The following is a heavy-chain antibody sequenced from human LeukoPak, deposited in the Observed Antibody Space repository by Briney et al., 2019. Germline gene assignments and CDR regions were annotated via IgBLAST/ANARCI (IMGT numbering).Heavy chain of an antibody. J-gene: IGHJ4*02. CDR2: ISWNSGSI. D-gene: IGHD4-17*01. V-gene: IGHV3-9*01. CDR1: GFTFDDYA. Sequence: PGGSLRLSCAASGFTFDDYAMHWVRQAPGKGLEWVSGISWNSGSIGYADSVKGRFTISGDNAKNSLYLQMNSLRAEDTALYYCAKSYSYGDYWYYFDYWGQGTLVTVSS. CDR3: AKSYSYGDYWYYFDY.